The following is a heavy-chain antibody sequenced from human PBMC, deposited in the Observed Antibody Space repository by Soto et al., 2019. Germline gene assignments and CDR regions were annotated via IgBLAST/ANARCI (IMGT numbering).Heavy chain of an antibody. Sequence: QVQLVESGGGLVKPGGSLRLSCAASGFTFSDYYMSWIRQAPGKGLEWVSDVSSSGSTIYYADSVKGRFTSSRANANNSLYLQMNSLRAASPAVYYFARAAEPYSYGYHYWGQGTLVTVSS. V-gene: IGHV3-11*01. CDR1: GFTFSDYY. J-gene: IGHJ4*02. CDR2: VSSSGSTI. CDR3: ARAAEPYSYGYHY. D-gene: IGHD5-18*01.